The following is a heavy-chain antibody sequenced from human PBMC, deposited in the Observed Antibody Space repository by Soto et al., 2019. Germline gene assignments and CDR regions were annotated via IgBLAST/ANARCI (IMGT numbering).Heavy chain of an antibody. CDR3: PRIQHYGGFQAWSAP. V-gene: IGHV4-30-2*01. Sequence: SETLSLTCAVSGGSISSGGYSWSWIRQPPGKGLEWIGYIYHSGSTYYNPSLKSRVTISVDRSKNQFSLKLSSVTAADTAVYYCPRIQHYGGFQAWSAPWGQGTLVPVSS. CDR2: IYHSGST. CDR1: GGSISSGGYS. J-gene: IGHJ5*02. D-gene: IGHD4-17*01.